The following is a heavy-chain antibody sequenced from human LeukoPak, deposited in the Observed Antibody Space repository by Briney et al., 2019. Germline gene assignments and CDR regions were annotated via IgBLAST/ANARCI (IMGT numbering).Heavy chain of an antibody. CDR1: GFTFSSYS. Sequence: GGSLRLSCAASGFTFSSYSMNWVRQAPGKGLEWVSYISSSSSTIYYADSVKGRFTIPRDNAKNSLYLQMNSLRAEDTAVYYCARPIRYSYGSYDGYWGQGTLVTVSS. CDR3: ARPIRYSYGSYDGY. CDR2: ISSSSSTI. V-gene: IGHV3-48*04. J-gene: IGHJ4*02. D-gene: IGHD5-18*01.